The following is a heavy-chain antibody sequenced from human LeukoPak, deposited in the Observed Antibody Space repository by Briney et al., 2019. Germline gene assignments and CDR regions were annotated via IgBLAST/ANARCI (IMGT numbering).Heavy chain of an antibody. CDR3: ARRSRSRPYYDILTGFWYFDL. J-gene: IGHJ2*01. V-gene: IGHV4-61*02. Sequence: SETLSLTCTVSGGSISSGDYYWSWIRQPAGKGLEWIGRIYTSGSTNYNPSLKSRVTISVDTSKNQFSLKLSSVTAADTAVYYCARRSRSRPYYDILTGFWYFDLWGRGTLVTVSS. CDR2: IYTSGST. D-gene: IGHD3-9*01. CDR1: GGSISSGDYY.